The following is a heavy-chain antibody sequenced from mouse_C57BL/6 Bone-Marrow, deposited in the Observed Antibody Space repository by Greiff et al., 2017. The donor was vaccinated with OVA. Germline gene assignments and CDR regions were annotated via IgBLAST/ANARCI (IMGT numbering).Heavy chain of an antibody. D-gene: IGHD1-1*01. CDR2: INPGSGGT. V-gene: IGHV1-54*01. Sequence: VQLQQSGAELVRPGTSVKVSCKASGYAFTNYLIEWVKQRPGQGLEWIGVINPGSGGTNYNEKFKGKATLTADKSSSTAYMQLSSLTSEDSAVYFSARSPYYGSSCDWGQGTLVTVSA. J-gene: IGHJ3*01. CDR1: GYAFTNYL. CDR3: ARSPYYGSSCD.